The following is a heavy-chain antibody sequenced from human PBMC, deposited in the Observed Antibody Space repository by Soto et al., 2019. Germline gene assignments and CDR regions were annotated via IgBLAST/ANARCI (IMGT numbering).Heavy chain of an antibody. J-gene: IGHJ4*02. CDR2: IKSKTDGGTT. V-gene: IGHV3-15*01. Sequence: SCAASGFTFSNAWMSWVRQAPGKGLEWVGRIKSKTDGGTTDYAAPVKGRFTISRDDSKNTLYLQMNSPKTEDTAVYYCTGELEVGNFDYWGQGTLVTVSS. CDR1: GFTFSNAW. D-gene: IGHD3-10*01. CDR3: TGELEVGNFDY.